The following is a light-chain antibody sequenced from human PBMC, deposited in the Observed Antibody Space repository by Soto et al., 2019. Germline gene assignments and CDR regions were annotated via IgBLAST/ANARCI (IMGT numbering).Light chain of an antibody. CDR2: GAS. CDR3: QQYGGSQYT. J-gene: IGKJ2*01. V-gene: IGKV3-20*01. Sequence: EIVLTQSPGTLSLSPGERATLSCRASQSVGSTYLAWYQQKPGQAPRLLIYGASSRATGIPDRFSGSGSGTDFTLTISRLEPEDFAVYYGQQYGGSQYTFGQGTKLEIK. CDR1: QSVGSTY.